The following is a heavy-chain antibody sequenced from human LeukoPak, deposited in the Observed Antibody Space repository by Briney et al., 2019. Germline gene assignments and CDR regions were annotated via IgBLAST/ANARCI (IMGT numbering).Heavy chain of an antibody. CDR3: ARGRGYCSSTSCYHFDY. D-gene: IGHD2-2*01. CDR1: GYTFTSYD. J-gene: IGHJ4*02. Sequence: ASVKVSCKASGYTFTSYDINWVRQATGQGLEWMGWMNPNSGNTGYAQKFQGRVTITRNTSIGTAYLELSSLRSEDTAVYYCARGRGYCSSTSCYHFDYWGQGTLVTVSS. CDR2: MNPNSGNT. V-gene: IGHV1-8*03.